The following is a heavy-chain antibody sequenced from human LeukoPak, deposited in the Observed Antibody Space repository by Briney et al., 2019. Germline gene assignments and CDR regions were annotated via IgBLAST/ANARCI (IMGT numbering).Heavy chain of an antibody. J-gene: IGHJ5*02. D-gene: IGHD3-22*01. CDR1: GDSVSSNSAA. V-gene: IGHV6-1*01. Sequence: SQTLSLTCAISGDSVSSNSAAWNWIRQSPSRGLEWLGRTYYRSKWYNDYAVSVKSRITINPDTSKNQFSLQLNSVTPEDTAVYYCARAETPIVKYYYDSSGYYRQSNWFDPWGQGTLVTVSS. CDR2: TYYRSKWYN. CDR3: ARAETPIVKYYYDSSGYYRQSNWFDP.